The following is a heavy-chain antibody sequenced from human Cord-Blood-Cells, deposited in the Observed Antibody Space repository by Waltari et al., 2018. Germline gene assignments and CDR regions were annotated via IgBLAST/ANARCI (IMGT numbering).Heavy chain of an antibody. Sequence: EVQLVESGGGLVKPGGSLRLSCAASGFTFSSYSMNWVRQAPGKGLEWVSSISSSSSYRYYADSVKGRFTISRDNAKNSLYLQMNSLRAEDTAVYYCASEVSVAAAGTSYYWGQGTLVTVSS. CDR1: GFTFSSYS. J-gene: IGHJ4*02. CDR2: ISSSSSYR. CDR3: ASEVSVAAAGTSYY. V-gene: IGHV3-21*01. D-gene: IGHD6-13*01.